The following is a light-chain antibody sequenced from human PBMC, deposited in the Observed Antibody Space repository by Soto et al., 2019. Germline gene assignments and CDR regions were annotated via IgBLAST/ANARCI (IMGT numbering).Light chain of an antibody. CDR1: QDISGY. CDR3: QPYYFNPRT. CDR2: AAY. J-gene: IGKJ1*01. V-gene: IGKV1-8*01. Sequence: RASQDISGYLAWYQQKPGKAHNLLIYAAYTLQSGVESRFSGSGSGTDFTLTIRCLQLEDLATYYCQPYYFNPRTVGQRPQLDI.